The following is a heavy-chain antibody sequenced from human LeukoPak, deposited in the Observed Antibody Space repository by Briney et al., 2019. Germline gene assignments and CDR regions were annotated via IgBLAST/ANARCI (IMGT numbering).Heavy chain of an antibody. CDR1: GDSLTSGFY. CDR2: VYHTGST. D-gene: IGHD6-19*01. J-gene: IGHJ6*03. V-gene: IGHV4-38-2*02. CDR3: ARAATSSGWYLSYYYYMDV. Sequence: PSETLSLTCSVSGDSLTSGFYWGWIRKPPGKGLEWIGSVYHTGSTYYNPSLKTRITIFVDTLTNQFSLKLRSVTAADTAMYYCARAATSSGWYLSYYYYMDVWGKGTTVTISS.